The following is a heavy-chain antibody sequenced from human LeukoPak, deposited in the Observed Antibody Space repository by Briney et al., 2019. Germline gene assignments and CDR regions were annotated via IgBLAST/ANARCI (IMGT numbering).Heavy chain of an antibody. CDR2: IYYSGST. CDR3: ASSVAGTGVYYFDY. Sequence: SETLSLTCTVSGGSISSYYWSWIRQPPGKGLEWVGYIYYSGSTNYNPSLKSRVTISVDTSKNQFSLKLSSVTAADTAVYCCASSVAGTGVYYFDYWGQGTLVTVSS. V-gene: IGHV4-59*01. CDR1: GGSISSYY. D-gene: IGHD6-19*01. J-gene: IGHJ4*02.